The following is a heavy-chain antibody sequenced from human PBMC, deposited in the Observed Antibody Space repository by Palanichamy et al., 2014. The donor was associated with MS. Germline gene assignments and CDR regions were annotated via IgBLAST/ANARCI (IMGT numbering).Heavy chain of an antibody. V-gene: IGHV3-9*01. J-gene: IGHJ3*02. Sequence: EVQLVESGGGLVQPGRSLRLSCAVSGFTFDAYAMHWVRQAPGKGLEWVSGISWNSDTTGYADSVKGRFTISRDNAKNSLYVQMSSLRGEDTALYYCAKAALRTGTTGDDAFDIWGQGTMVTVSS. D-gene: IGHD1-1*01. CDR1: GFTFDAYA. CDR2: ISWNSDTT. CDR3: AKAALRTGTTGDDAFDI.